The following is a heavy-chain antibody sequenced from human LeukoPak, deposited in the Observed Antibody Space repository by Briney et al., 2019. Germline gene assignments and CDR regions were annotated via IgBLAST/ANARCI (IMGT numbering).Heavy chain of an antibody. J-gene: IGHJ2*01. Sequence: KASETPSLTCTVSGNSISTSYWSWLRQPPGKGLEWIGFIHDSGSADYNPSLKSRVTISLDTSKNQFTLKVRSVTAADTAVYYCGGRNWYFDFWGRGTLVTVSS. CDR2: IHDSGSA. V-gene: IGHV4-59*08. CDR3: GGRNWYFDF. CDR1: GNSISTSY.